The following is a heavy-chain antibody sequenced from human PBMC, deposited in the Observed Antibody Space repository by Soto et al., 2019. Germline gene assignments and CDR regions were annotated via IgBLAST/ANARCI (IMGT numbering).Heavy chain of an antibody. D-gene: IGHD3-3*01. Sequence: SETLSLTCAVSGGSISSSNWWSWVRQPPGKGLEWIGEIYHSGSTNYNPSLKSRVTISVDKAKNQFSLKLSSVTAADTAVYYCASLLFFSIFGVVIPGSDYWGQGTLVTVSS. V-gene: IGHV4-4*02. CDR1: GGSISSSNW. CDR3: ASLLFFSIFGVVIPGSDY. J-gene: IGHJ4*02. CDR2: IYHSGST.